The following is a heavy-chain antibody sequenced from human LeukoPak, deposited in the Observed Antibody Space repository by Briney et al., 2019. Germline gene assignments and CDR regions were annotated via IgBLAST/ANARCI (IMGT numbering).Heavy chain of an antibody. Sequence: GGSLRLSCAASGFTFSNYAMSWVRQAPGKGLEWVSTISGHAGSTYYAGSVKGRFTISRDNSKNTLYLQMNSLRAEDTAVYYCARGNNWNDIDNWGQGTLVTVSS. CDR2: ISGHAGST. CDR1: GFTFSNYA. CDR3: ARGNNWNDIDN. J-gene: IGHJ4*02. V-gene: IGHV3-23*01. D-gene: IGHD1-1*01.